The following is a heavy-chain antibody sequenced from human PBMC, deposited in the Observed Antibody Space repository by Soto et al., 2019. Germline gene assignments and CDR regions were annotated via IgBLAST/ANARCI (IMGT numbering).Heavy chain of an antibody. Sequence: QVQLVQSGAEEKKPGASVKVSCKASGYTFTSYAMHWVRQAPGQRLEWMGWINAGNGNTKYSQKFQGRVNITRDTSASTAYMELSSLRSEDTAVYYCARAVGGSSRRGDYWGQGTLVTVSS. V-gene: IGHV1-3*05. CDR1: GYTFTSYA. CDR3: ARAVGGSSRRGDY. D-gene: IGHD6-13*01. CDR2: INAGNGNT. J-gene: IGHJ4*02.